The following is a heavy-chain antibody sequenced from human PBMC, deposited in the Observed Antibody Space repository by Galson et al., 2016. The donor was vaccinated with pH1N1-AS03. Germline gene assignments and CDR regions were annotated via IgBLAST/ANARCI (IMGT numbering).Heavy chain of an antibody. J-gene: IGHJ6*02. V-gene: IGHV4-30-2*01. Sequence: TLSLTCAVSGDSISNGGYSWSWIRQPPGKGLEWIGYIFHSGTTFYTPSPKSRVTMSVDRPSNQISLRLISVTAADTAVYYCARDPPGASVAYYSGMDVWGPGTMVIVSS. CDR1: GDSISNGGYS. CDR3: ARDPPGASVAYYSGMDV. D-gene: IGHD4/OR15-4a*01. CDR2: IFHSGTT.